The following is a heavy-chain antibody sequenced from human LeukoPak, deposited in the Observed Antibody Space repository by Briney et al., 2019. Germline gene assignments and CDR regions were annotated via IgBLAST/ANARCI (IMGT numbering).Heavy chain of an antibody. D-gene: IGHD3-10*01. CDR1: GFTFSSYE. CDR2: ISSSGSTI. V-gene: IGHV3-48*03. J-gene: IGHJ6*03. CDR3: AREGRGGSGSYYDYYYYYYMDV. Sequence: GGSLRLSCAASGFTFSSYEMNWVRQAPGKGLEWVSYISSSGSTIYYADSVKGRFTISRDNAKNSLYLQMNSLRAEDTAVYYCAREGRGGSGSYYDYYYYYYMDVWGKGTTVTISS.